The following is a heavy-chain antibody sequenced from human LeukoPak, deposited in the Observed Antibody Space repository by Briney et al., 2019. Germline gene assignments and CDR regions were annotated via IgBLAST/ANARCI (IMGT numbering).Heavy chain of an antibody. CDR2: IYYSGST. CDR3: ADGYYYDSSGYYIPAGYFQH. J-gene: IGHJ1*01. D-gene: IGHD3-22*01. CDR1: GGSISSSSYY. V-gene: IGHV4-39*01. Sequence: SETLSLTCTVSGGSISSSSYYWGWIRQPPGKGLEWIGSIYYSGSTYYNPSLKSRVTISVDTSKNQFSLKLSSVTAADTAVYYCADGYYYDSSGYYIPAGYFQHWGQGTVVTVSS.